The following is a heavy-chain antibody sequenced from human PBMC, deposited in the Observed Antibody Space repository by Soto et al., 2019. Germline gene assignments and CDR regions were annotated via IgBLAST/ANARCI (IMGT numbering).Heavy chain of an antibody. D-gene: IGHD2-15*01. CDR3: APQKGWFQSFDY. CDR2: ISSSSGGTI. Sequence: GGSLRLSCAASGFTFRDYYMNWVRQAPGKGLEWVSYISSSSGGTIYYADSVKGRFTISRDNSKNTLYLQMNSLRAEDTAVYYCAPQKGWFQSFDYWGQGTLVTVSS. CDR1: GFTFRDYY. V-gene: IGHV3-11*01. J-gene: IGHJ4*02.